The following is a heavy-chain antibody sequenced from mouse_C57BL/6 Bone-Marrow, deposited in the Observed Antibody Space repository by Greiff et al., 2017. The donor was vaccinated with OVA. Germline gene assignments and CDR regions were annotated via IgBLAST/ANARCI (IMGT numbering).Heavy chain of an antibody. D-gene: IGHD1-1*01. Sequence: VQLQQPGAELVKPGASAKMSCKASGYTFTSYWITWVKQRPGQGLEWIGDIYPGSGSTNYNEKFKSKATLTVDTSSSTAYMQLSSLTSEDSAVYYCARWVHYYGSSAWFAYWGQGTLVTVSA. V-gene: IGHV1-55*01. J-gene: IGHJ3*01. CDR3: ARWVHYYGSSAWFAY. CDR1: GYTFTSYW. CDR2: IYPGSGST.